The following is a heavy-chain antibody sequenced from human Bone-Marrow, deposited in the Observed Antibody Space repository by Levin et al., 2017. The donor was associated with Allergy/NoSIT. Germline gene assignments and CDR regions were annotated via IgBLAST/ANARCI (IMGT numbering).Heavy chain of an antibody. CDR3: AREGSWSSTWLGNYYFDY. CDR1: GFTFSSYG. Sequence: GGSLRLSCDASGFTFSSYGIIWVRQAPGKGLEWVSYIGGDNYTKYYADSVKGRFTISRDNVKKSLYLQMNSLRGEDTALYYCAREGSWSSTWLGNYYFDYWGQGTLVTVSS. V-gene: IGHV3-48*01. D-gene: IGHD6-13*01. CDR2: IGGDNYTK. J-gene: IGHJ4*02.